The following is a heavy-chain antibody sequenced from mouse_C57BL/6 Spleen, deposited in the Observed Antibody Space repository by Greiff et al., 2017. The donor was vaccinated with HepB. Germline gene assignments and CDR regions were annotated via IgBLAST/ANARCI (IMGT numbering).Heavy chain of an antibody. Sequence: QVHVKQSGAELVRPGASVKLSCKASGYTFTDYYINWVKQRPGQGLEWIARIYPGSGNTYYNEKFKGKATLTAEKSSSTAYMQLSSLTSEDSAVYFCASSRGAMDYWGQGTSVTVSS. D-gene: IGHD1-1*01. CDR2: IYPGSGNT. J-gene: IGHJ4*01. V-gene: IGHV1-76*01. CDR1: GYTFTDYY. CDR3: ASSRGAMDY.